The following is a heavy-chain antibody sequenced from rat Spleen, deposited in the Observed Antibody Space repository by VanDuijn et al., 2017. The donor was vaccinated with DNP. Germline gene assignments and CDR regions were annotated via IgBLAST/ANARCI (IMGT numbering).Heavy chain of an antibody. J-gene: IGHJ3*01. D-gene: IGHD1-11*01. CDR3: ATTTGFAY. CDR2: ISPSGGRI. Sequence: EVQLVESGGGLVQPGRSLKLSCAASGFTFSNYDMAWVRQAPTKGLEWVASISPSGGRIYYRDSVKGRFSVSRDNAKSSLYLQMDSLRSEDTATYYCATTTGFAYWGQGTLVTVSS. V-gene: IGHV5-27*01. CDR1: GFTFSNYD.